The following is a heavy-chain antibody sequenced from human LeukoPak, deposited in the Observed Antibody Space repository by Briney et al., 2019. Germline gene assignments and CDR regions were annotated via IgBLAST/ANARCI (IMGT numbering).Heavy chain of an antibody. Sequence: QPGRSLRLSCAASGFTFSSYGMHWVRQAPGKGLEWVAVISYDGSNKYYADSVKGRFTISRDNSKNTLYLQMNSLRAEDTAVYYCAKDLRLGSVFSGTEGAFDIWGQGTMVTVSS. CDR2: ISYDGSNK. CDR1: GFTFSSYG. V-gene: IGHV3-30*18. J-gene: IGHJ3*02. CDR3: AKDLRLGSVFSGTEGAFDI. D-gene: IGHD3-10*01.